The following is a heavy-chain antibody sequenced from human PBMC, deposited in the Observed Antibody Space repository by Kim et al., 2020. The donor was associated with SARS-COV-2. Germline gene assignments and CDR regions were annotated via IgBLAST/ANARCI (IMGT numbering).Heavy chain of an antibody. CDR1: GFTFSDYY. CDR2: ISSSSSYT. J-gene: IGHJ3*02. D-gene: IGHD1-26*01. CDR3: ASSGSYGAFDI. Sequence: GGSLRLSCAASGFTFSDYYMSWIRQAPGKGLEWVSYISSSSSYTNYADSVKGRLTISRDNAKNSLYLQMNSLRAEDTAVYYCASSGSYGAFDIWGQGTMVTVSS. V-gene: IGHV3-11*03.